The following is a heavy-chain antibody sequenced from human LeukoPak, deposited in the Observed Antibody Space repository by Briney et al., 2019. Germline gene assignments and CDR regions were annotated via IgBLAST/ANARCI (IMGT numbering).Heavy chain of an antibody. J-gene: IGHJ4*02. CDR2: IYYSGST. D-gene: IGHD2-8*01. Sequence: TSETLSLTCTVSGGSISSYYWSWIRQPPGKGLEWIGYIYYSGSTYYNPSLKSRVTISVDTSKNQFSLKLSSVTAADTAVYYCARDQSYGVYDYWGQGTLVTVSS. CDR1: GGSISSYY. V-gene: IGHV4-30-4*01. CDR3: ARDQSYGVYDY.